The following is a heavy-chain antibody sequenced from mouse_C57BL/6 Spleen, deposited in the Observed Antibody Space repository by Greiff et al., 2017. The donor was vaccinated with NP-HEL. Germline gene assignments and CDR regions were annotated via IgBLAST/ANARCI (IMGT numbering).Heavy chain of an antibody. CDR3: ARKEDYYGSSYPYAMDY. CDR1: GFSLTSYG. J-gene: IGHJ4*01. D-gene: IGHD1-1*01. V-gene: IGHV2-2*01. CDR2: IWSGGST. Sequence: QVQLQQPGPGLVQPSQSLSITCTVSGFSLTSYGVHWVRQSPGKGLEWLGVIWSGGSTDYNAAFISRLSISKDNSKSQVFFKMNSLQADDTAIYYCARKEDYYGSSYPYAMDYWGQGTSVTVSS.